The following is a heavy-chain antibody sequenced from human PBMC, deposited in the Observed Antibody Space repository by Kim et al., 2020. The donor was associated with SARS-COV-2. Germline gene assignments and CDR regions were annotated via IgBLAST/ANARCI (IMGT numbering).Heavy chain of an antibody. Sequence: GGSLRLSCTASGFSFSTYWMSWVRQPPGKGLVWVSRITGDGSITEYADFVKGRFTISRDNAKNTLYLQMTSPRAEDTAVYYCATFGSSSGPDWGQGTLVTVSS. CDR1: GFSFSTYW. CDR3: ATFGSSSGPD. J-gene: IGHJ4*02. V-gene: IGHV3-74*01. D-gene: IGHD3-10*01. CDR2: ITGDGSIT.